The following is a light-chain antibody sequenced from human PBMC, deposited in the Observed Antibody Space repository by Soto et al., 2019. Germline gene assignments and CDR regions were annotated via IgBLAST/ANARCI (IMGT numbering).Light chain of an antibody. Sequence: EIVLSQSPDTLSLSPGERATLSCRASQRVTNSYLAWYQQKPGQAPRLLIFGASSRATGIPDRFSSSGSGTDFTLTISSLEPEDFALYFCHQYGSSPLTFGQGTKVEF. CDR1: QRVTNSY. J-gene: IGKJ1*01. V-gene: IGKV3-20*01. CDR3: HQYGSSPLT. CDR2: GAS.